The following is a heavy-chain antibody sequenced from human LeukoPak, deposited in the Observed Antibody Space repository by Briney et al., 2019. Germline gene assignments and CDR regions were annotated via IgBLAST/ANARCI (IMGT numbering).Heavy chain of an antibody. V-gene: IGHV1-69*13. J-gene: IGHJ5*01. Sequence: SVKVSCKASGGTFSSYAISWVRQAPGQGLEWMGGIIPIFGTANYAQKFQGRVAITAGESTSTAYMELSSLRSEDTAVYYCARGPEEIQLWLDCWGQGTLVTVSS. CDR3: ARGPEEIQLWLDC. CDR1: GGTFSSYA. D-gene: IGHD5-18*01. CDR2: IIPIFGTA.